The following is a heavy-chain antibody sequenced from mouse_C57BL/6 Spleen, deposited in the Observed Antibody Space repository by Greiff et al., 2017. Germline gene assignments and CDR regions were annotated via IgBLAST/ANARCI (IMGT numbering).Heavy chain of an antibody. Sequence: VQLVESGAELVRPGASVTLSCKASGYTFTDYEMHWVKQTPVHGLEWIGAIDPETGGTAYNQKFKGKAILTADKSSSTAYMALRSLTSEDSAVYYCTRSAITTGDYYAMDYWGQGTSVTVSS. V-gene: IGHV1-15*01. CDR3: TRSAITTGDYYAMDY. CDR1: GYTFTDYE. D-gene: IGHD1-1*01. CDR2: IDPETGGT. J-gene: IGHJ4*01.